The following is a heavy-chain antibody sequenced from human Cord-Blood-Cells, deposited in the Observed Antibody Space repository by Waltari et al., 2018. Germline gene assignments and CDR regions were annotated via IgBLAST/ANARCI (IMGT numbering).Heavy chain of an antibody. J-gene: IGHJ6*02. CDR3: ARVRGSSGWYYYYYGMDV. V-gene: IGHV4-59*01. D-gene: IGHD6-19*01. Sequence: QVQLQESGPGLVKPSETLSLTCTVSGGSISSYYWSWIRQPPGKGLEWIGYIYYSGGTNYNPSPRSRVTVSVDTSKNQFSLKLSSVTAADTAVYYCARVRGSSGWYYYYYGMDVWGQGTTVTVSS. CDR1: GGSISSYY. CDR2: IYYSGGT.